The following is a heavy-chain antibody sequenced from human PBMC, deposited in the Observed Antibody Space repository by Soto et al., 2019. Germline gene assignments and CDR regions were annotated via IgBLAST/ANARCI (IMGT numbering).Heavy chain of an antibody. CDR1: GGSISSGGYY. Sequence: SETLSLTCTVSGGSISSGGYYWSWIRQHPGKGLEWIGYIYYSGSTYYNPSLKSRVTISVDTSKNLFSLKLSSVTAADTAVYYCARSSPHTIFGVVNAFDIWGQGTMVTVSS. J-gene: IGHJ3*02. V-gene: IGHV4-31*03. CDR2: IYYSGST. CDR3: ARSSPHTIFGVVNAFDI. D-gene: IGHD3-3*01.